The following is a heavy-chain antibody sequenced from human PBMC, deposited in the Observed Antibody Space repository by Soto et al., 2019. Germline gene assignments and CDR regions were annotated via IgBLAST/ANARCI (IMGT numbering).Heavy chain of an antibody. Sequence: VQLLESGGGLVQPGGSLRLSCAASGFTFSSYAMSWVRQAPGKGLEWVSAMSGSGGGTYYADSVKGRFTISRDNSKNTLYLQMNSLRAEDTAVYYCAKDIGSGWFGDYYYGMDVWGQGTTVTVSS. CDR3: AKDIGSGWFGDYYYGMDV. D-gene: IGHD6-19*01. CDR2: MSGSGGGT. CDR1: GFTFSSYA. V-gene: IGHV3-23*01. J-gene: IGHJ6*02.